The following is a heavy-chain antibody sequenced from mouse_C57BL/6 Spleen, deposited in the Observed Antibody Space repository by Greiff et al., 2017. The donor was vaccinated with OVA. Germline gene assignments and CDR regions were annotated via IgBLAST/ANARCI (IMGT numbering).Heavy chain of an antibody. CDR2: INPSSGYT. CDR3: ARGDDYDPAWFAY. D-gene: IGHD2-4*01. V-gene: IGHV1-7*01. J-gene: IGHJ3*01. Sequence: QVQLQQSGAELAKPGASVKLSCKASGYTFTSYWMHWVKQRPGQGLEWIGYINPSSGYTKYDQKFKDKATLTADKSSSTAYMQLSSRTYEDSAVYYCARGDDYDPAWFAYWGQGTLVTVSA. CDR1: GYTFTSYW.